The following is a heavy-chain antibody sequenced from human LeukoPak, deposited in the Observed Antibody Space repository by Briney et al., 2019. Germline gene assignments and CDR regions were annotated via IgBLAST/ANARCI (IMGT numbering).Heavy chain of an antibody. J-gene: IGHJ4*02. D-gene: IGHD3-9*01. CDR3: ARGVTYYDILTGYGAPDYFDY. CDR2: IYHSGST. V-gene: IGHV4-38-2*02. CDR1: GYSISNGYY. Sequence: SETLSLTCTVSGYSISNGYYWGWIRQPPGKGLEWIGNIYHSGSTYYNPSLKSRVTISVDTSKNQFSLKLSSVTAADTAVYYCARGVTYYDILTGYGAPDYFDYWGQGTLVTVSS.